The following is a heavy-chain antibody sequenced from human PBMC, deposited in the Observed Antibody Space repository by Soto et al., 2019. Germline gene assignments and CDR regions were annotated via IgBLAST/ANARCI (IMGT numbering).Heavy chain of an antibody. Sequence: SETLSLTCTVSGGSISSSSYYWGWIRQPPGKGLEWIGSIYYSGSTYYNPSLKSRVTISVDTSKNQFSLKLSSVTAADTAVYYCASLYGSGSFYWGQGTLVTVSS. CDR1: GGSISSSSYY. CDR3: ASLYGSGSFY. V-gene: IGHV4-39*01. CDR2: IYYSGST. J-gene: IGHJ4*02. D-gene: IGHD3-10*01.